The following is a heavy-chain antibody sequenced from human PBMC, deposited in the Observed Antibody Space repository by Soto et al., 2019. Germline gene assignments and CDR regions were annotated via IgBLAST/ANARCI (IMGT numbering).Heavy chain of an antibody. CDR3: ARDTGTDNWFDP. CDR2: IYYSGST. J-gene: IGHJ5*02. Sequence: NPSETLSLTCTVSGGSISSYYWSWIRQPPGKGLEWIGYIYYSGSTNYNPSLKSRVTISVDTSKNQFSLKLSSVTAADTAVYYCARDTGTDNWFDPWGQGTLVTVSS. CDR1: GGSISSYY. V-gene: IGHV4-59*01. D-gene: IGHD1-1*01.